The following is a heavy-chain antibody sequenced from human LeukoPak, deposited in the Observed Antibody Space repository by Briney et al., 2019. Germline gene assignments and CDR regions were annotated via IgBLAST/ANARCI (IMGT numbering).Heavy chain of an antibody. Sequence: PGGSLRLSCATSGFTFTTFWMHWVRQAPGKGLVWVSRINHDGSSTNYADSVKGRFTISRDNAKNTVYLQMNSLRAEDTAVYYCARQFYTKGYCSGGSCRKNYYYMDVWGKGTTVTISS. D-gene: IGHD2-15*01. CDR1: GFTFTTFW. CDR3: ARQFYTKGYCSGGSCRKNYYYMDV. J-gene: IGHJ6*03. V-gene: IGHV3-74*01. CDR2: INHDGSST.